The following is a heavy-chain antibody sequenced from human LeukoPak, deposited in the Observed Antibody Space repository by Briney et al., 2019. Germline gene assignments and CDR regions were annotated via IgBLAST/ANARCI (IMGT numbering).Heavy chain of an antibody. CDR3: VGGKGADY. Sequence: GGSLRLSCAASGFTLRSYTMAWVRQAPGKGLEWVSSISSSDSYKYYADSLNGRFTISRDNAKNSLYLQMNSLRAEDTAVYYCVGGKGADYWGQGTLVTVSS. J-gene: IGHJ4*02. D-gene: IGHD1-1*01. CDR2: ISSSDSYK. CDR1: GFTLRSYT. V-gene: IGHV3-21*01.